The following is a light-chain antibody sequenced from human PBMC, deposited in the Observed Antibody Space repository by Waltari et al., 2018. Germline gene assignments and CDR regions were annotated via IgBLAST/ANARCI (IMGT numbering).Light chain of an antibody. CDR2: EVS. Sequence: QSPLTQPASVSGSPGQSITISCTRSRSYVVNYNLVSWYQKHPGQAPKCVIYEVSKRPSGVSDRFSGSKSGNTASLTISGLQAEDEADYYCCSYAGSSTLVFGGGTKLTVL. CDR3: CSYAGSSTLV. J-gene: IGLJ2*01. CDR1: RSYVVNYNL. V-gene: IGLV2-23*02.